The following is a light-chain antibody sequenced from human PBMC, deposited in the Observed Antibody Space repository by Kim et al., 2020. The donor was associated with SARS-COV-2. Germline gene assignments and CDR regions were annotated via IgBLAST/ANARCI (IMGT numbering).Light chain of an antibody. CDR3: QQYDNSLWT. CDR2: SAS. J-gene: IGKJ1*01. Sequence: APGERGTLYCRASQSVSSSYLAWYQQTPGQAPRLPIYSASSRAAGIPDRFSGSESGTDFTLTISRLEPEEFALYHCQQYDNSLWTFGQGTKVDI. V-gene: IGKV3-20*01. CDR1: QSVSSSY.